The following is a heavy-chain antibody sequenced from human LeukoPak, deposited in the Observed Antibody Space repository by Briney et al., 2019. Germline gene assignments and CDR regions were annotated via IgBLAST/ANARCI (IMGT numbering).Heavy chain of an antibody. CDR2: IGYDGNNK. Sequence: GGSLRLSCAASGFTFRGNGMHWVRHAPGKGLDWVAFIGYDGNNKYYVDSVKCRFTISRANSRSKLYLQMNSLTGEDTAVYYCAKDRGTWYYMDVWGKGTTVTVSS. CDR3: AKDRGTWYYMDV. CDR1: GFTFRGNG. V-gene: IGHV3-30*02. J-gene: IGHJ6*03. D-gene: IGHD3-10*01.